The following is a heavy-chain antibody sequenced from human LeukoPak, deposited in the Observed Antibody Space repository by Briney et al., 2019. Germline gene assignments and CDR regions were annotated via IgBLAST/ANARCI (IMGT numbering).Heavy chain of an antibody. Sequence: PGGSLRLSCAASGFSFSRYWMSWVRQAPGKGLEWVANIKQDGSEKNYVESVKGRFTISRDNAKNSLYLQTNSLRAEDTAVYYCASGVSSTSCYVDYWGQGTLVTVSS. D-gene: IGHD2-2*01. CDR3: ASGVSSTSCYVDY. V-gene: IGHV3-7*01. CDR1: GFSFSRYW. CDR2: IKQDGSEK. J-gene: IGHJ4*02.